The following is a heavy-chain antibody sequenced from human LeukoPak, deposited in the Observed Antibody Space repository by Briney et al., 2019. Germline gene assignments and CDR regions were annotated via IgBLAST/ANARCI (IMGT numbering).Heavy chain of an antibody. CDR1: GGSISSSSYY. J-gene: IGHJ3*02. V-gene: IGHV4-39*02. D-gene: IGHD6-13*01. CDR2: IYYSGST. CDR3: ARDTGYSKVDAFDI. Sequence: SETLSLTCTVSGGSISSSSYYWGWIRQPPGKGLEWIGSIYYSGSTYYNPSLKSRVTISVDTSKNQFSLKLSSVTAADTAVYYCARDTGYSKVDAFDIWGQGTMVTVSS.